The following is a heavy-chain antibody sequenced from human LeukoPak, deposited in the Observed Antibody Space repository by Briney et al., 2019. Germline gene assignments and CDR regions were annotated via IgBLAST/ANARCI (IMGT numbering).Heavy chain of an antibody. Sequence: SETLSLTXTVSGGSISSYYWSWIRQPPGKGLEWIGYIYYSGSTNYNPSLKSRVTISVDTSKNQFSLKLSSVTAADTAVYYCASTIDWSFDYWGQGTLVTVSS. CDR1: GGSISSYY. J-gene: IGHJ4*02. CDR2: IYYSGST. D-gene: IGHD3-9*01. V-gene: IGHV4-59*01. CDR3: ASTIDWSFDY.